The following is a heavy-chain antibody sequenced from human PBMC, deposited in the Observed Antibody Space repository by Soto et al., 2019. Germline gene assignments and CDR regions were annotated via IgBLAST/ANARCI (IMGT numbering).Heavy chain of an antibody. D-gene: IGHD3-16*01. Sequence: KASETLSLTCAIYGASLGCFRWTWLGQSPGKGLEWIGELIHGGSTNYNPSLKSRVSFSLDTSKNQFSLHLMSVTAADTAVYYCARSPLGYDYVRQTWREVGDSFDIWGRGTMVTVSS. CDR1: GASLGCFR. V-gene: IGHV4-34*12. CDR3: ARSPLGYDYVRQTWREVGDSFDI. CDR2: LIHGGST. J-gene: IGHJ3*02.